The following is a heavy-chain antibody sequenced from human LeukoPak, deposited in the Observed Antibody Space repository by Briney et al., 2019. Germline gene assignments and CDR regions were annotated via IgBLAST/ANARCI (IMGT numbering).Heavy chain of an antibody. CDR1: GFTFSNAW. CDR2: IKSKTNGGII. CDR3: ITEKSGPGGALEF. J-gene: IGHJ3*01. D-gene: IGHD3-10*01. V-gene: IGHV3-15*01. Sequence: GGSLRLSCEASGFTFSNAWMIWVRQAPGKGLEWVGRIKSKTNGGIIDCGAPVKGRFTISRDDSKNTLFLQMNSLRTEDTALYYCITEKSGPGGALEFWGQGTMVTVSS.